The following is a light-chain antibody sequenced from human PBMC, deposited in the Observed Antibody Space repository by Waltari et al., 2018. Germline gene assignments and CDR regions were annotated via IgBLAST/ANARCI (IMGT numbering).Light chain of an antibody. CDR3: AAWDESLSREV. V-gene: IGLV1-44*01. Sequence: QSVLTQPPSASGTPGQRVTISCSGSSSNIGSNTVNWYQQLPGTAPKLLIYSNNQRPSGVPDRFSGSKSGTSASLAISGLQSEDEADYYCAAWDESLSREVFGGGTKLTVL. CDR1: SSNIGSNT. CDR2: SNN. J-gene: IGLJ2*01.